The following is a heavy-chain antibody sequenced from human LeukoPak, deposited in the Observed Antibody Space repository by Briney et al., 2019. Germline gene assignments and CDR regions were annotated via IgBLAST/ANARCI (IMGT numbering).Heavy chain of an antibody. J-gene: IGHJ4*02. CDR1: GSSISSYY. CDR3: AGASSSWSEGHTY. Sequence: SETLSLTCTVSGSSISSYYWTWIRQPPGKGLEWIGYIYYTGSTNYNPSLKSRVTISVDTSKNQFSLKLSSVTAADTAVYFCAGASSSWSEGHTYWGQGTLVTVSS. CDR2: IYYTGST. V-gene: IGHV4-59*08. D-gene: IGHD6-13*01.